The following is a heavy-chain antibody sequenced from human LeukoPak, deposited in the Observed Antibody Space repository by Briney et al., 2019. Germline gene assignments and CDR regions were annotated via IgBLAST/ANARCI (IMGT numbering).Heavy chain of an antibody. CDR1: GGSFSGYY. CDR2: INHSGST. CDR3: ARATVTTGRNWFDP. V-gene: IGHV4-34*01. D-gene: IGHD4-17*01. J-gene: IGHJ5*02. Sequence: SETLSLTCAVYGGSFSGYYWSWIRQPPGKGLEWIGEINHSGSTNYNPSLKSRVTISVDTSKNQFSLKLSSVTAADAAVYYCARATVTTGRNWFDPWGQGTLVTVSS.